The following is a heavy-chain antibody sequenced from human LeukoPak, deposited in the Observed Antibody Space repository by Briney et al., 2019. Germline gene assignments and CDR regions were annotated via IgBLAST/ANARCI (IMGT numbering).Heavy chain of an antibody. D-gene: IGHD3-16*01. J-gene: IGHJ6*03. CDR1: GGSISSHY. V-gene: IGHV4-59*11. CDR2: IYYSGST. CDR3: AGTLRTWIYYYMDV. Sequence: SETLSLTCTVSGGSISSHYWSWIRQPPGKGLEWIGYIYYSGSTNYNPSLKSRVTISVDTSKNQFSLKLSSVTAADTAVYYCAGTLRTWIYYYMDVWGKGTTVTVSS.